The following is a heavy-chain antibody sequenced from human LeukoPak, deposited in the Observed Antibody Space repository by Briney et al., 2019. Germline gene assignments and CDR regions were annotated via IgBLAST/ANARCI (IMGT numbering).Heavy chain of an antibody. CDR2: FIASGGST. V-gene: IGHV3-23*01. CDR3: AKIKSPHFDS. J-gene: IGHJ4*02. CDR1: GFTLTRYA. Sequence: GGSLRHSCAASGFTLTRYAMSWVRQAPGKGLEGFSTFIASGGSTYYAASLKGRFTISIDTSKNTLYLQMNNLRAEDTAVYYCAKIKSPHFDSWGQGTLVTVSS.